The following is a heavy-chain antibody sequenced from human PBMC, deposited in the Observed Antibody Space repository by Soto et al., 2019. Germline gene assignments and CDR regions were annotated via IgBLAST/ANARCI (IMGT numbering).Heavy chain of an antibody. D-gene: IGHD3-22*01. CDR1: GGSISSYY. Sequence: SETLSLTCTVSGGSISSYYWSWIRQPPGKGLEWIGYIYYSGSTNYNPSLKSRVTISVDTSKNQFSLKLSSVTAADTAVYYCARGHHYQRGYYFDYWGQGTLVTVSS. J-gene: IGHJ4*02. V-gene: IGHV4-59*01. CDR2: IYYSGST. CDR3: ARGHHYQRGYYFDY.